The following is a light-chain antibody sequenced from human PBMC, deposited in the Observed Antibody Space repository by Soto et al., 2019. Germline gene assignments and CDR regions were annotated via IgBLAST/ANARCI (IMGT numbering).Light chain of an antibody. J-gene: IGKJ2*01. CDR1: QSVNGNY. CDR3: QQYGSSFRYT. Sequence: EIVLTQSPGTLSLSPGERATLSCRASQSVNGNYLTWYQQKPGQAPRHLIYGAFSRVTGIPDRFSGSGYGTDFPITISRLEPEDFAVYYCQQYGSSFRYTFGQGTKLEIK. V-gene: IGKV3-20*01. CDR2: GAF.